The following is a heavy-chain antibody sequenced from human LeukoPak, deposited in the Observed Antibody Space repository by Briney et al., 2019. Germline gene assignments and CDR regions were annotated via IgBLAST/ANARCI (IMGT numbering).Heavy chain of an antibody. J-gene: IGHJ6*03. V-gene: IGHV3-23*01. Sequence: GGSLRLSCAASGFTFSSYAMSWVRQAPGKGLEWVSAIRGSGGSTYYADPVKGRFTISRDNSKNTLYLQMNSLRAEDTAVYYCAKGAGGYFRHYYYYYYMDVWGKGTTVTVSS. D-gene: IGHD3-22*01. CDR2: IRGSGGST. CDR3: AKGAGGYFRHYYYYYYMDV. CDR1: GFTFSSYA.